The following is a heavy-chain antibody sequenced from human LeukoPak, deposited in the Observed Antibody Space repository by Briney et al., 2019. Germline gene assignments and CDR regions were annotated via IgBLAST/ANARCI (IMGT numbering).Heavy chain of an antibody. V-gene: IGHV3-30*04. CDR3: ARAISSAWHNFDC. J-gene: IGHJ4*02. D-gene: IGHD6-19*01. Sequence: PGGSLRLSCAASGFTFSTYPMHWVRQAPGKGLEWVAIISHDGGNTYYPDSVKGRFTISRDNSKNTLYLQMNSLGVEDTAVYYCARAISSAWHNFDCWGQGTLVTVSS. CDR2: ISHDGGNT. CDR1: GFTFSTYP.